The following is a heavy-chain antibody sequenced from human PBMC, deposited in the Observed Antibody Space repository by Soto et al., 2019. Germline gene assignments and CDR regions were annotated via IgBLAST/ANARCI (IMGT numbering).Heavy chain of an antibody. CDR2: INPSGGST. CDR1: GYTFTSYY. D-gene: IGHD2-2*01. Sequence: ASVKVSCKASGYTFTSYYMHWVRQAPGQGLEWMGIINPSGGSTSYAQKFQGRVTMTRDTSTSTVYMELSSPRSEDTAVYYCASLFFSAAMIRDDAFYFWGQGTLVTVSS. V-gene: IGHV1-46*03. J-gene: IGHJ3*01. CDR3: ASLFFSAAMIRDDAFYF.